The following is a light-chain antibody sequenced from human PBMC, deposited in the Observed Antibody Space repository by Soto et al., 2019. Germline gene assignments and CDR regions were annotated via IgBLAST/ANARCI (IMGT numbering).Light chain of an antibody. V-gene: IGKV3-20*01. J-gene: IGKJ1*01. Sequence: EIVLTQSPGTLSLYPGESATLSCRASQSVTSSYIAWYQQKPGQAPRLLIYRASTRATGIPDRFSGSGSGTDFTIIISRREPEDFAVYHCQQYGSSPWTFGQGTKVEIK. CDR3: QQYGSSPWT. CDR1: QSVTSSY. CDR2: RAS.